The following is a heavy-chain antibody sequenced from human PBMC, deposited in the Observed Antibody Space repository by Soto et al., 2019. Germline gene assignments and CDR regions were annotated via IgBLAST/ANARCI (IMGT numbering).Heavy chain of an antibody. Sequence: GGSLRLSCAASGFTFSSYGMHWVRQAPGKGLEWVAVISYDGSNKYYADSVKGRFTISRDNSKDTLYLQMNSLRAEDTAVYYCAKMFPRLPTVTTRGYGMDVWGQGTTVTRLL. J-gene: IGHJ6*02. CDR1: GFTFSSYG. D-gene: IGHD4-17*01. CDR2: ISYDGSNK. CDR3: AKMFPRLPTVTTRGYGMDV. V-gene: IGHV3-30*18.